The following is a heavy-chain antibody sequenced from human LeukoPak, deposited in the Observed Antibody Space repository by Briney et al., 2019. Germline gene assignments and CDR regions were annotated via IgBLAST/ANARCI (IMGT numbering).Heavy chain of an antibody. Sequence: GGSLRLSCAASGFTFSDYYMSWIRQAPGKGLEWVSYISSGGSTIYYADSVKGRFTISRDNAKNSLYLQMNSLRAEDTAVYYCAREVDSDYYDSSGLYYFDYWGQGTLVTVSS. CDR2: ISSGGSTI. J-gene: IGHJ4*02. CDR1: GFTFSDYY. CDR3: AREVDSDYYDSSGLYYFDY. D-gene: IGHD3-22*01. V-gene: IGHV3-11*01.